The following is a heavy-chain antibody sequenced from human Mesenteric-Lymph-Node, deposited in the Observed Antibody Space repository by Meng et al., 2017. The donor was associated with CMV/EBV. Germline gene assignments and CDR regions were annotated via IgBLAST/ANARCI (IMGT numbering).Heavy chain of an antibody. Sequence: GGSLRLSCAASGFTFDDYTMHWVRQAPGKGLEWVSAISGSGGSTYYADSVKGRFTISRDNSKNTLYLQMNSLRAEDTAVYYCKAGNYYAMDVWGQGTTVTVSS. CDR1: GFTFDDYT. CDR3: KAGNYYAMDV. CDR2: ISGSGGST. V-gene: IGHV3-23*01. J-gene: IGHJ6*02.